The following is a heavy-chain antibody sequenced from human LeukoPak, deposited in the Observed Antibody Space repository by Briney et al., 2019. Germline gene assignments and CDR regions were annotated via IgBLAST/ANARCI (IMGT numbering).Heavy chain of an antibody. V-gene: IGHV4-31*03. CDR1: GGSISSGGYY. D-gene: IGHD3-22*01. Sequence: KPSQTLSLTCTVSGGSISSGGYYWSWIRQHPGTGLEWIGYIYYSGSTYYNPSLKGRVTISVDTSKNQFSLKLSSVTAADTAVYYCARGKRSGYYFDYWGQGTLVTVSS. J-gene: IGHJ4*02. CDR3: ARGKRSGYYFDY. CDR2: IYYSGST.